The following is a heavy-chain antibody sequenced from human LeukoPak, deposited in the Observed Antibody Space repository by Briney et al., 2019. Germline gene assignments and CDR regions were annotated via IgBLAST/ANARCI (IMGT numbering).Heavy chain of an antibody. Sequence: PSETLSLTCTVSGGSISSYYWSWIRQPPGKGLEWIGYIYYSGSTNYNPSLKSRVTISVDTSKNQFSLKLSSVTAADTAVDYCARRLAAADIFDYWGQGTLVTVSS. J-gene: IGHJ4*02. CDR3: ARRLAAADIFDY. CDR1: GGSISSYY. CDR2: IYYSGST. D-gene: IGHD6-13*01. V-gene: IGHV4-59*08.